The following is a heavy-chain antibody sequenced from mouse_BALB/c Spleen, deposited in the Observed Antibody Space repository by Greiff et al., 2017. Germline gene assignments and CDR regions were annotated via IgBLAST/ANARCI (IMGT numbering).Heavy chain of an antibody. CDR2: IDPSDSET. V-gene: IGHV1-69*02. J-gene: IGHJ4*01. D-gene: IGHD3-1*01. Sequence: QVHVKQPGAELVKPGAPVKLSCKASGYTFTSYWMNWVKQRPGRGLEWIGRIDPSDSETHYNQKFKDKATLTVDKSSSTAYIQLSSLTSEDSAVYYCARAGGSGYSMDYWGQGTSVTVSS. CDR1: GYTFTSYW. CDR3: ARAGGSGYSMDY.